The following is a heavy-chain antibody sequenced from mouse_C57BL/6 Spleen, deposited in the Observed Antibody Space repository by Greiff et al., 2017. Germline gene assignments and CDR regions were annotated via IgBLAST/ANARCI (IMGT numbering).Heavy chain of an antibody. CDR1: GYTFTDYE. V-gene: IGHV1-15*01. CDR2: IDPETGGT. D-gene: IGHD2-4*01. Sequence: QVQLQQSGAELVRPGASVTLSCKASGYTFTDYEMHWVKQTPVHGLEWIGAIDPETGGTAYNQKFKGKAILTADKSSSTAYMELRSLTSEDSAVXYCTRGGIYYDYDEYYFDYWGQGTTLTVSS. J-gene: IGHJ2*01. CDR3: TRGGIYYDYDEYYFDY.